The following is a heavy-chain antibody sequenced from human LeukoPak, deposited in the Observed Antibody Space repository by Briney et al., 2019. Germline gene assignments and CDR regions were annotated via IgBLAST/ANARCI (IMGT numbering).Heavy chain of an antibody. D-gene: IGHD6-13*01. CDR2: INPSGGST. V-gene: IGHV1-46*01. J-gene: IGHJ5*02. CDR1: GYTFTSYY. Sequence: GASVKVSCKASGYTFTSYYMHWVRQAPGQGLEWMGIINPSGGSTSYAQKFQGRVTMTRDMSTSTVYMELSSLRSDDTAVYYCARFIAAAGSWFDPWGQGTLVTVSS. CDR3: ARFIAAAGSWFDP.